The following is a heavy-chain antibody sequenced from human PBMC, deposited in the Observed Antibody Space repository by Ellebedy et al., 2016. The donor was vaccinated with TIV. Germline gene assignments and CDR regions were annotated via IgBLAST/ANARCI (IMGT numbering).Heavy chain of an antibody. J-gene: IGHJ6*02. D-gene: IGHD3-9*01. V-gene: IGHV4-34*01. CDR3: ARCHYDILTGLPSGMDV. CDR2: INHSGST. CDR1: GGSFSGYY. Sequence: MPSETLSLTCAVYGGSFSGYYWSRIRQPPGKGLEWIGEINHSGSTNYNPSLKSRVTLSLDTSKNQFSLRLSSVTAADTAVYYCARCHYDILTGLPSGMDVWGQGTTVTVSS.